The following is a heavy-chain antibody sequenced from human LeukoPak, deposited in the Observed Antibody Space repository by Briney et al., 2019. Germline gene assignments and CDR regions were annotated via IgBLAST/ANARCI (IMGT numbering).Heavy chain of an antibody. CDR2: IIPIFGTA. CDR1: GGTFSSYA. Sequence: GASVKVSCKASGGTFSSYAISWVRQAPGQGLEWMGGIIPIFGTANYAQKFQGRVTITADESTSTAYMELSSLRSEDTAVYYCARNQIVVVMRGSYYYYGMDVWGQGTTVTVSS. D-gene: IGHD3-22*01. CDR3: ARNQIVVVMRGSYYYYGMDV. V-gene: IGHV1-69*13. J-gene: IGHJ6*02.